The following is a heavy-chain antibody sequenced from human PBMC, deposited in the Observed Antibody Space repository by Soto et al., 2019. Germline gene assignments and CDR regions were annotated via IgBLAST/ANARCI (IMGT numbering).Heavy chain of an antibody. Sequence: ASVKVSCKASGYTFTSYDINWVGQATGQGLEWMGWMNPNRGNTGYAQKFQGRVTMTRNTSISTAYMELSSLRSEDTAGYYCARGSCTGGSCYSGWFDPWGQGTLVTVSS. CDR1: GYTFTSYD. CDR3: ARGSCTGGSCYSGWFDP. V-gene: IGHV1-8*01. CDR2: MNPNRGNT. J-gene: IGHJ5*02. D-gene: IGHD2-15*01.